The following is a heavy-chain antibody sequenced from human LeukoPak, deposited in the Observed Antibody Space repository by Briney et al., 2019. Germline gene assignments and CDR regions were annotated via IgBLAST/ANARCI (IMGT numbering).Heavy chain of an antibody. CDR2: IYYSGST. D-gene: IGHD6-13*01. V-gene: IGHV4-59*12. J-gene: IGHJ4*02. CDR3: ARKGTLYSSSYWWSPYYFDY. CDR1: GGSISSYY. Sequence: PSETLSLTYTVSGGSISSYYWSWIRQPPGKGLEWIGYIYYSGSTNYNPSLKSRVTISVDTSKNQFSLKLSSVTAADTAVYYCARKGTLYSSSYWWSPYYFDYWGQGTLVTVSS.